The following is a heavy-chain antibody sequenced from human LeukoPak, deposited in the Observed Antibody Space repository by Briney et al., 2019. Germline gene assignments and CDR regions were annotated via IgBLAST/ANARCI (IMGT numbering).Heavy chain of an antibody. CDR2: IIPILGIA. CDR1: GGTFSSYA. D-gene: IGHD6-13*01. Sequence: ASVKVSCKASGGTFSSYAISWVRQAPGQGLEWMGRIIPILGIANYAQKFQGRVTMTRDTSTSTIYMELSSLRSEDTAVYYCASPGYSSNLDYWGQGTLVTVSS. CDR3: ASPGYSSNLDY. V-gene: IGHV1-69*04. J-gene: IGHJ4*02.